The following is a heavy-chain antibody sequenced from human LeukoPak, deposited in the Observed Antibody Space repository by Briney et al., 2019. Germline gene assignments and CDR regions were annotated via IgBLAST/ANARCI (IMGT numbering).Heavy chain of an antibody. CDR3: ARHRAARPSYYYGMDV. Sequence: PSETPSLTYAVYGGSFSGYYWSWIRQPPGKGLEWIGEINHSGSTNYNPSLKSRVTISVDTSKNQFSLKLSSVTAADTAVYYCARHRAARPSYYYGMDVWGQGTTVTVSS. V-gene: IGHV4-34*01. J-gene: IGHJ6*02. CDR2: INHSGST. CDR1: GGSFSGYY. D-gene: IGHD6-6*01.